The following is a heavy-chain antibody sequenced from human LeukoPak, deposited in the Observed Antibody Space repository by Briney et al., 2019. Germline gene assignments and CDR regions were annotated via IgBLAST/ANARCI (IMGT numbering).Heavy chain of an antibody. J-gene: IGHJ4*02. CDR2: ISSTGGNT. CDR3: ATHSGYDFYFGY. V-gene: IGHV3-23*01. Sequence: PGGSLRLSCTTSGFSFSGYWMHWVRQAPGKGLEWISGISSTGGNTYYADSVQGRFTISRDNSKNTMHLQMNSLRADDTAVYYCATHSGYDFYFGYWGQGTVVTVSS. CDR1: GFSFSGYW. D-gene: IGHD5-12*01.